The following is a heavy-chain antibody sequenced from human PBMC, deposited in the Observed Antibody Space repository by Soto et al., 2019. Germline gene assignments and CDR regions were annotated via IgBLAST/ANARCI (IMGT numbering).Heavy chain of an antibody. Sequence: GGSLRLSCAASGFMLNAYGMHWVRQAPGKGLEWVAVISFDGNNQYYEDSVKGRFTISRDNSKNTLYLEVDSLRAEDTAVYFCVKAGTMAGTGTTPRSFDVWGRGTLVTVSS. CDR3: VKAGTMAGTGTTPRSFDV. D-gene: IGHD1-1*01. CDR2: ISFDGNNQ. V-gene: IGHV3-30*18. CDR1: GFMLNAYG. J-gene: IGHJ3*01.